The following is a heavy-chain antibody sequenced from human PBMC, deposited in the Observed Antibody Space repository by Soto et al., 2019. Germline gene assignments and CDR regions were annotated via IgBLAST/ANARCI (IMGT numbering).Heavy chain of an antibody. D-gene: IGHD3-9*01. V-gene: IGHV3-7*01. CDR1: GFTFSSYW. CDR2: IKQDGSEK. J-gene: IGHJ6*03. Sequence: GGSLRLSCAASGFTFSSYWMSWVRQAPGKGLEWVANIKQDGSEKYYVDSVKGRFTISRDNAKNSLYLQMNSLRAEDTAVYYCARGYYDILTGYTYHYMDVSGKGTTVTVSS. CDR3: ARGYYDILTGYTYHYMDV.